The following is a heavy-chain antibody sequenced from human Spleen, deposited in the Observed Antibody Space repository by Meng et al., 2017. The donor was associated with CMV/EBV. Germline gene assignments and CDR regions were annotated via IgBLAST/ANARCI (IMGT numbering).Heavy chain of an antibody. CDR3: ARQGDSGWYTVDY. CDR2: IYPGDSDT. J-gene: IGHJ4*02. V-gene: IGHV5-51*01. D-gene: IGHD6-19*01. CDR1: GYSFTSYW. Sequence: GESLKISCKGSGYSFTSYWIGWVRQMPGKGLEWMGIIYPGDSDTRYSPSFQGQVTISADKSINTAYLQWSGLKASDSAMYFCARQGDSGWYTVDYWGQGTQVTVSS.